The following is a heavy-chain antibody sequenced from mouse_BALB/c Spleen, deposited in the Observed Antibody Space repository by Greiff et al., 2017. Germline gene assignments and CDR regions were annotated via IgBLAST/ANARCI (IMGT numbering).Heavy chain of an antibody. CDR2: INPSNGGT. CDR3: TRSYGNYAWFAY. D-gene: IGHD2-10*02. V-gene: IGHV1S81*02. Sequence: VQLQQPGAELVKPGASVKLSCKASGYTFTSYYMYWVKQRPGQGLEWIGGINPSNGGTNFNEKFKSKATLTVDKSSSTAYMQLSSLTSEDSAVYYCTRSYGNYAWFAYWGQGTLVTVSA. J-gene: IGHJ3*01. CDR1: GYTFTSYY.